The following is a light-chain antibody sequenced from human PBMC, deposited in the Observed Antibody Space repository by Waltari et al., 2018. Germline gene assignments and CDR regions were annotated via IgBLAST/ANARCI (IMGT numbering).Light chain of an antibody. Sequence: VLTQSSGTLSLSPGERATLSCRASQSVTNDYLAWYQQKPDQAPRLLIYDASSRATGIPDRFSGSGSGTDFTLTISRLEPEDFAVYHCQQYGSLPWTLGQGTKVDMK. V-gene: IGKV3-20*01. CDR1: QSVTNDY. CDR3: QQYGSLPWT. CDR2: DAS. J-gene: IGKJ1*01.